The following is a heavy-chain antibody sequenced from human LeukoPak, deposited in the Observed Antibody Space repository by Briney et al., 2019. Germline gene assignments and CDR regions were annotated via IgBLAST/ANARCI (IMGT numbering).Heavy chain of an antibody. Sequence: GGSLRLSCAASGFTFSSYAMSWVRQAPGKGLEWVSGSSGSGVNTYYADSVKGRFTISRDNSKNTLYVQVNSLGTEDTAAYYCAKGSYYDSSGSFYFDYWGQGTLVTVSS. V-gene: IGHV3-23*01. J-gene: IGHJ4*02. D-gene: IGHD3-22*01. CDR1: GFTFSSYA. CDR2: SSGSGVNT. CDR3: AKGSYYDSSGSFYFDY.